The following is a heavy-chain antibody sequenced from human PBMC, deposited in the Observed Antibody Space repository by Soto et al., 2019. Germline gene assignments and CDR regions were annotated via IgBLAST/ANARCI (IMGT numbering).Heavy chain of an antibody. D-gene: IGHD2-21*01. CDR3: ARDAYCGGDCPAYYYYYGMDV. CDR1: GGSFSGYY. V-gene: IGHV4-34*01. J-gene: IGHJ6*02. CDR2: INHSGST. Sequence: SETLSLTXAVYGGSFSGYYWSWIRQPPGKGLEWIGEINHSGSTNYNPSLKSRVTISVDTSKNQFSLKLSSVTAADTAVYYCARDAYCGGDCPAYYYYYGMDVWGQGTTVTVSS.